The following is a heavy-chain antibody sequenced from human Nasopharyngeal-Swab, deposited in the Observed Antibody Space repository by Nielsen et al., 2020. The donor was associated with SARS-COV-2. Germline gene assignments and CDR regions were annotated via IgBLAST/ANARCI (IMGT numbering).Heavy chain of an antibody. D-gene: IGHD2/OR15-2a*01. CDR1: GGSISSGDYY. CDR3: AREVASANKNAFDI. Sequence: SETLSLTCSVSGGSISSGDYYWSWIRQPPGKGLEWIGYIYSSANTHYNPSLKSRVNMSVDMSKNQFSLKLSSVTAADTAVYYCAREVASANKNAFDIWGQGTMVTVSS. V-gene: IGHV4-30-4*01. J-gene: IGHJ3*02. CDR2: IYSSANT.